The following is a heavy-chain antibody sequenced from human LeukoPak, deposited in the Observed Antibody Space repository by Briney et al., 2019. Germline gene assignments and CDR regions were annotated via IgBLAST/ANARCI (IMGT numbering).Heavy chain of an antibody. CDR1: GFTFSSYG. J-gene: IGHJ4*02. D-gene: IGHD3-10*01. Sequence: GGSLRLSCAASGFTFSSYGMHWVRQAPGKGLEWVAFIRYDGSNKYYADSVKGRFTISRDNSKSTLYLQMNSLRAEDTAVYFCAKVPYTSGSYYRFFDYWGQGTLVTVSS. CDR3: AKVPYTSGSYYRFFDY. V-gene: IGHV3-30*02. CDR2: IRYDGSNK.